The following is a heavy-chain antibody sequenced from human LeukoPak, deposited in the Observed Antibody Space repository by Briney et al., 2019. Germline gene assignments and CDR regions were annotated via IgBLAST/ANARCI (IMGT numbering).Heavy chain of an antibody. D-gene: IGHD6-19*01. CDR1: GGTFSSYA. Sequence: RASVKVSCKASGGTFSSYAISWVRQAPGQGLEWMGGIIPIFGTANYAQKFQGRVTITTDESTSTAYMELSSLRSEDTAVYYCASPFDSSGWYAPGYWGQGTLVTVSS. V-gene: IGHV1-69*05. CDR3: ASPFDSSGWYAPGY. CDR2: IIPIFGTA. J-gene: IGHJ4*02.